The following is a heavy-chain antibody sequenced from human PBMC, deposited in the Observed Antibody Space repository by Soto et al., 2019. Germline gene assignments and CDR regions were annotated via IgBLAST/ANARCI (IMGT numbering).Heavy chain of an antibody. CDR3: ATDRVGTTIIPFDY. Sequence: GGSLRLSCAASGFTFSDAWMSWVRQAPGKGLEWVSSISNDNSYMYYADSVKGRFTISRDNAKNSLYLQMNSLRADDTALYYCATDRVGTTIIPFDYWGQGTLVTVSS. CDR1: GFTFSDAW. CDR2: ISNDNSYM. V-gene: IGHV3-21*01. J-gene: IGHJ4*02. D-gene: IGHD1-26*01.